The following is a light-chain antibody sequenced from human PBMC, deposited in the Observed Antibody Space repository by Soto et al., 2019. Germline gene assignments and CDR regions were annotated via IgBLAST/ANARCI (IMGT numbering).Light chain of an antibody. J-gene: IGKJ3*01. CDR2: GAS. CDR3: QHYGGSPSFT. CDR1: QSVSSSY. Sequence: EIVLTQSPGTLSLSPGESATLSCRASQSVSSSYLGWYQQKPGQAPRLLIYGASGRATGIPDRFSGSGCGPDFDLTISRWETEDFSVYYCQHYGGSPSFTFGPGTTVDIK. V-gene: IGKV3-20*01.